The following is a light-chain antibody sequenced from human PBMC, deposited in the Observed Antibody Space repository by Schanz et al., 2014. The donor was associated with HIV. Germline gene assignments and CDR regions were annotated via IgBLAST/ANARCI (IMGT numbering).Light chain of an antibody. Sequence: QSVLTQPPSVSGAPGQRVTISCTGSSSNIGAGYDVHWYQQLPGTAPKLLIYGNSNRPSGVPDRFSGSKSGTSASLAITGXXXXDEADYYCQSYDSSLSSYVFGSGTKLTVL. CDR3: QSYDSSLSSYV. V-gene: IGLV1-40*01. CDR1: SSNIGAGYD. CDR2: GNS. J-gene: IGLJ1*01.